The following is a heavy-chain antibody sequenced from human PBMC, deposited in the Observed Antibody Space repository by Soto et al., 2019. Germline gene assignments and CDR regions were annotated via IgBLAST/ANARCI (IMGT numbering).Heavy chain of an antibody. CDR2: MNPNSGNT. V-gene: IGHV1-8*02. CDR3: ARGIAGYYDSSGLAGIDY. D-gene: IGHD3-22*01. Sequence: QVQLVQSGAEVKKPGSSVKVSCKASGGTFSSYAISWVRQAPGQGLEWMGWMNPNSGNTGYAQKFQGRVTMTRNTSISTAYMELSSLRSEDTAVYYCARGIAGYYDSSGLAGIDYWGQGTTVTVSS. J-gene: IGHJ4*03. CDR1: GGTFSSYA.